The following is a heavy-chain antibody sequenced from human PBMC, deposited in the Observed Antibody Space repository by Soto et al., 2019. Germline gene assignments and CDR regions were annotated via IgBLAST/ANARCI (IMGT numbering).Heavy chain of an antibody. J-gene: IGHJ4*02. CDR2: INHSGST. V-gene: IGHV4-34*01. Sequence: SETLSLTCAVYGGSFSGYYWSWIRQPPGKGLEWIGEINHSGSTNYNPSLKSRVTISVDTSKNQFSLKLSSVTAADAAVYYCARILQLWALDYWGQGTLVTVSS. D-gene: IGHD5-18*01. CDR1: GGSFSGYY. CDR3: ARILQLWALDY.